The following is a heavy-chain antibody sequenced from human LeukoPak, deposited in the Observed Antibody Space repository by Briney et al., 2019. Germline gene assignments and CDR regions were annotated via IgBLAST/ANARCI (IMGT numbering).Heavy chain of an antibody. CDR1: GGSISSYY. CDR2: IYYSGST. V-gene: IGHV4-59*01. CDR3: ARGGSIPGDYYYYMDV. D-gene: IGHD1-26*01. J-gene: IGHJ6*03. Sequence: PSETLSLTCTVSGGSISSYYWSWIRQPPGKGLEWIGYIYYSGSTNYNPSLKSRVTISVDTSKNQFSLKLSSVTAADTAVYYCARGGSIPGDYYYYMDVWGKGTTVTVSS.